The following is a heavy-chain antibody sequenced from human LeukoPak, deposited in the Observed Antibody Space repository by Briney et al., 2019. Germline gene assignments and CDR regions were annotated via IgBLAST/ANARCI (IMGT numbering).Heavy chain of an antibody. CDR3: ARLKGLYDYGGNWIP. J-gene: IGHJ5*02. Sequence: PSETLSLTCTVSGGSISSSSYYWGWIRQPPGKGLEWIGSIYYSGSTYYDPSLKSRVTISEDTSENQFSLKLRSVTAADTAVYYCARLKGLYDYGGNWIPWGQGTLVTVSS. D-gene: IGHD4-23*01. CDR2: IYYSGST. CDR1: GGSISSSSYY. V-gene: IGHV4-39*01.